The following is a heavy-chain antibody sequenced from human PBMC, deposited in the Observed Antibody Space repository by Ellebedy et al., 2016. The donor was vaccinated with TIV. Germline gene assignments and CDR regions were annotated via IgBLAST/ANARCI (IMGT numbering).Heavy chain of an antibody. J-gene: IGHJ6*03. CDR3: AGTIAAAVQDYYYYYMDV. V-gene: IGHV1-69*13. CDR2: IIPIFGTA. Sequence: SVKVSXXASGGTFSSYAISWVRQAPGQGLEWMGGIIPIFGTANYAQKFQGRVTITADESTSTAYMELSSLRSEDTAVYYCAGTIAAAVQDYYYYYMDVWGKGTTVTVSS. D-gene: IGHD6-13*01. CDR1: GGTFSSYA.